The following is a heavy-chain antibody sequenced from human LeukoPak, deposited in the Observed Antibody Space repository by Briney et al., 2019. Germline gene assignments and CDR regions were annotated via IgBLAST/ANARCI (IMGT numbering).Heavy chain of an antibody. Sequence: SETLSLTCTVSGYSISSGYYWGWIRQPPGKGLEWIGSIYHSGSTYYNPSLKSRVTISGDTSKNQFSLKLSSVTAADTAVYYCARGRDYGDYVGAFDIWGQGTMLTVSS. CDR3: ARGRDYGDYVGAFDI. CDR2: IYHSGST. CDR1: GYSISSGYY. J-gene: IGHJ3*02. V-gene: IGHV4-38-2*02. D-gene: IGHD4-17*01.